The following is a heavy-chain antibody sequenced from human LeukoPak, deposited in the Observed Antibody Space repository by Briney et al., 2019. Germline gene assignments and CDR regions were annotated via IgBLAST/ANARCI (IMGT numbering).Heavy chain of an antibody. V-gene: IGHV3-23*01. CDR1: GFTFSSYA. CDR3: AAGDFWSGYPY. D-gene: IGHD3-3*01. J-gene: IGHJ4*02. CDR2: ISGSGGST. Sequence: GGSLRLSCAASGFTFSSYAMSWVRQAPGKGLEWVSAISGSGGSTYYADSVKGRFTISRDNSKNTLYLQMNSLRAEDTAVYYCAAGDFWSGYPYWGQGTLVTASS.